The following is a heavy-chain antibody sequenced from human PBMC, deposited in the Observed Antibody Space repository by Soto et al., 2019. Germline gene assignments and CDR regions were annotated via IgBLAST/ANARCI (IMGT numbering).Heavy chain of an antibody. CDR3: ARVAWIQLWLFFDY. J-gene: IGHJ4*02. CDR2: IYYSGST. D-gene: IGHD5-18*01. V-gene: IGHV4-30-4*01. CDR1: GGSISSGDYY. Sequence: TSETLSLTCTVSGGSISSGDYYWSWIRQPPGKGLEWIGYIYYSGSTYYNPSLKSRVTISVDTSKNQFSLKLSSVTAADTAVYYCARVAWIQLWLFFDYWGQGTLVTVSS.